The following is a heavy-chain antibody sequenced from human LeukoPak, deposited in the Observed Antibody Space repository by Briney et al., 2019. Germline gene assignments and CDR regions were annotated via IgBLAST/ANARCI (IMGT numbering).Heavy chain of an antibody. CDR1: GFTFGTSA. J-gene: IGHJ4*02. CDR2: FGRSGSDT. Sequence: GGSLRLSCAASGFTFGTSAMSWVRQAPGKGPEWVSTFGRSGSDTYYSDSVKGRFTIFRDNSKNTLYLQMNSLRAEDTAIYYCARSDGGVLYCGEDCYLDLWGQGTLVTVSS. D-gene: IGHD2-21*02. CDR3: ARSDGGVLYCGEDCYLDL. V-gene: IGHV3-23*01.